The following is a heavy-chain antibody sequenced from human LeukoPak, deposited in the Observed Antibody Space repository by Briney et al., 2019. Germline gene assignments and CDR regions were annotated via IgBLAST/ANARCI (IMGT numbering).Heavy chain of an antibody. J-gene: IGHJ3*01. D-gene: IGHD6-13*01. Sequence: PSETLSLTCAVCGVTFSGYYWIWLRQPPGKGLEWVGEINHSGSTNYHPSLKSRVTISVDTSTNQFSLKLSSVTAADTAVYYCARGFGAAAGPRLSLVDWGRGRIVIVSS. CDR3: ARGFGAAAGPRLSLVD. CDR1: GVTFSGYY. V-gene: IGHV4-34*01. CDR2: INHSGST.